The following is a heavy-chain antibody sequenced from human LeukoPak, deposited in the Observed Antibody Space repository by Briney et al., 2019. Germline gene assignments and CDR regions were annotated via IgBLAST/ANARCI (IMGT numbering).Heavy chain of an antibody. V-gene: IGHV3-15*01. Sequence: GGSLRLSCAASGFTFSNAWMSWVRQAPGEGLEWVGRIKSKTDGGTTDYAAPVKGRFTISSDNSKNTLYMQMNTLKTEVTAGYYCTTDQDYGMDVWGQGTTVTVSS. J-gene: IGHJ6*02. CDR1: GFTFSNAW. CDR2: IKSKTDGGTT. CDR3: TTDQDYGMDV.